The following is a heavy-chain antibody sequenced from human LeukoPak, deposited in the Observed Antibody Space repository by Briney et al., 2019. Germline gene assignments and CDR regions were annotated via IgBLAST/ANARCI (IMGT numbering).Heavy chain of an antibody. D-gene: IGHD4-23*01. Sequence: SETLSVTCAVYGGSFSGYYWSWIRQPPGKRLEWIGEINHSGSTNYNPSLKSRVTISVDTSNNQFSLKLSSVTAADTAVYYCARNSSPYYYYYYMDVWGKGTTVTVSS. CDR2: INHSGST. CDR1: GGSFSGYY. J-gene: IGHJ6*03. V-gene: IGHV4-34*01. CDR3: ARNSSPYYYYYYMDV.